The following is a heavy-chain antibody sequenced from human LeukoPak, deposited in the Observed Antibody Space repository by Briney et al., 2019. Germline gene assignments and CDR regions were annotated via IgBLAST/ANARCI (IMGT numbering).Heavy chain of an antibody. CDR1: TGSINSYY. Sequence: SETLSLTCTVSTGSINSYYWGWIRQPPGKGLEWIGYIYYSGSTNYNPSLKSRVTISVDTSKNQFSLKLSSVTAADTAVYYCARGDYGSGPLDYWGQGTLVTVSS. V-gene: IGHV4-59*01. D-gene: IGHD3-10*01. CDR2: IYYSGST. J-gene: IGHJ4*02. CDR3: ARGDYGSGPLDY.